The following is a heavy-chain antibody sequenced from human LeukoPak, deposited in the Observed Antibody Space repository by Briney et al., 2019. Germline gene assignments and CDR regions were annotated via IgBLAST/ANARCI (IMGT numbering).Heavy chain of an antibody. D-gene: IGHD2-2*01. CDR1: GGSISNYY. CDR2: IYYSGST. V-gene: IGHV4-59*01. J-gene: IGHJ3*02. CDR3: ARDGTSSHHAFYI. Sequence: SETLSLTCTVSGGSISNYYWSWIRQPPGKGLEWIGNIYYSGSTNYNPSLKSRVTISVDTSKNQFSLKLSSVTAADAAVYYCARDGTSSHHAFYIWGQGTLCTVSS.